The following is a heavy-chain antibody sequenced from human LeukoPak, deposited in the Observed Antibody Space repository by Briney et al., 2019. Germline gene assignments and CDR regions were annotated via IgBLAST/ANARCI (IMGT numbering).Heavy chain of an antibody. CDR3: ARLVRY. CDR2: IHYSGST. CDR1: GGSISTYY. V-gene: IGHV4-59*08. J-gene: IGHJ4*02. Sequence: SETLSLTCTVSGGSISTYYWSWIRQPPGKGLEWIAYIHYSGSTNYNPSLKSRVTISVDTSKKHSSLKLSSVTAADTAVYYCARLVRYWGQGTLVTVSS.